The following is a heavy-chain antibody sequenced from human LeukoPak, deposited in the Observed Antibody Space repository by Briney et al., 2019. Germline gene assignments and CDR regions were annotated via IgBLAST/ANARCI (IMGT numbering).Heavy chain of an antibody. J-gene: IGHJ4*02. CDR2: IYHSGST. CDR1: GGSFSGYY. D-gene: IGHD6-13*01. CDR3: AGLSSWDKFDY. Sequence: SETLSLTCAVYGGSFSGYYWSWIRQPPGKGLEWIGEIYHSGSTNYNPSLKSRVTISVDKSKNQFSLKLSSVTAADTAVYYCAGLSSWDKFDYWGQGTLVTVSS. V-gene: IGHV4-34*01.